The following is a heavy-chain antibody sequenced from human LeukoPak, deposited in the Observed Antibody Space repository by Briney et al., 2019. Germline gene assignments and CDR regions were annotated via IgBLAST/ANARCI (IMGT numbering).Heavy chain of an antibody. D-gene: IGHD2/OR15-2a*01. CDR3: ATGFPSSAHDGY. CDR1: GFIFKNAW. V-gene: IGHV3-15*04. J-gene: IGHJ4*02. Sequence: PGGSLRLSCVGSGFIFKNAWMTWVRQAPGKGLGGGGRAVQTNSGGITEYAAPVRGRFTTSRDDSTSTLYPQMPSLKTEDTGVYYCATGFPSSAHDGYWGQGTLVTVSA. CDR2: AVQTNSGGIT.